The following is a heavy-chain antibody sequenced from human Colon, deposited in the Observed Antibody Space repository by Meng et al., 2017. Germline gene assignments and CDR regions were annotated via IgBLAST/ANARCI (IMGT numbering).Heavy chain of an antibody. J-gene: IGHJ4*02. CDR2: IYYSGTT. Sequence: QVQLQESGPGLVKPSQTLSLTCTVSVDSISIGGYYWSWIRQHPGKGLEWIGFIYYSGTTYYNPSLKSRVSISVDTSKNQFSLKLSSVTAADTAVYFCARGSTGWSTDYDYWGQGTLVTVSS. V-gene: IGHV4-31*03. CDR3: ARGSTGWSTDYDY. CDR1: VDSISIGGYY. D-gene: IGHD6-19*01.